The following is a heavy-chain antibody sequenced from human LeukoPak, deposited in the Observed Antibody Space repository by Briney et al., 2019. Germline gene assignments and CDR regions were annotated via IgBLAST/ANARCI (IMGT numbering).Heavy chain of an antibody. V-gene: IGHV4-59*01. D-gene: IGHD5-24*01. CDR2: IYYSGST. J-gene: IGHJ4*02. CDR1: GGSISSYY. CDR3: ARASVEMATILFDY. Sequence: PSETLSLTCTVSGGSISSYYWSWIRQPPGKGLEWFGYIYYSGSTNYNPSLKSRVTISVDTSKNQFSLKLSSVTAADTAVYYCARASVEMATILFDYWGQGTLVTVS.